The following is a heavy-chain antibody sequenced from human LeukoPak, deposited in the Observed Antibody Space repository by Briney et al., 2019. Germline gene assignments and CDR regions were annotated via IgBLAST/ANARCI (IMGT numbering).Heavy chain of an antibody. V-gene: IGHV1-24*01. CDR3: ATVPQGPTATAYYFDY. CDR1: GYTFTELS. Sequence: GASVKVSCKVSGYTFTELSMHWVRQAPGKGLEWMGGFNPEDGETIYAQKFQGRVTMTEDTSTDTAYMELSSLRSEDTAVYYCATVPQGPTATAYYFDYWAREPWSPSPQ. CDR2: FNPEDGET. D-gene: IGHD5-18*01. J-gene: IGHJ4*02.